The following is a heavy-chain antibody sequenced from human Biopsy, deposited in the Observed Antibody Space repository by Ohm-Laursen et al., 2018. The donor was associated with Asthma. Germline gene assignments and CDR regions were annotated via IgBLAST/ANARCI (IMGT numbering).Heavy chain of an antibody. V-gene: IGHV4-34*01. CDR1: RGPFRGYV. J-gene: IGHJ6*02. CDR2: ISYGGKT. Sequence: SETLSLTCALNRGPFRGYVWAWIRQAPGKGLEWIGYISYGGKTSYNPSLKNRVTISRDTSKNQFSLRLTSVTAADTAVYFCARRITIFGVVQKDHGMDAWGQGTTATVSS. D-gene: IGHD3-3*01. CDR3: ARRITIFGVVQKDHGMDA.